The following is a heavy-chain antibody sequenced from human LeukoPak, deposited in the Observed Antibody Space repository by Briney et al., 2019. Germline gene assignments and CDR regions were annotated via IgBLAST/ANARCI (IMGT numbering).Heavy chain of an antibody. CDR3: AREGYASGTRYGMDV. Sequence: GGSLRLSCAASGFTLSSYSMNWVRQAPGKGLEWVSSISSSSSYIYYADSVKGRFTISRDNAKNSLYLQMNSLRAEDTAVYYCAREGYASGTRYGMDVWGQGTTVTVSS. V-gene: IGHV3-21*01. J-gene: IGHJ6*02. CDR2: ISSSSSYI. CDR1: GFTLSSYS. D-gene: IGHD3-10*01.